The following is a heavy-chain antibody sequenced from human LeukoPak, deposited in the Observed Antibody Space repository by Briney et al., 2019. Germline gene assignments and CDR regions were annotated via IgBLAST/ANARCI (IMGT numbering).Heavy chain of an antibody. J-gene: IGHJ4*02. CDR1: GYTFTSYG. Sequence: ASVKVSCKASGYTFTSYGFTWVRQAPGQGLEWMGWISAYNGNTDYAQKFQGRVTMTTDTSTSTAYMELRSLRSDDTAVYYCARVYCSGGSCYSLDYWAQGTLVTVSS. CDR3: ARVYCSGGSCYSLDY. D-gene: IGHD2-15*01. V-gene: IGHV1-18*01. CDR2: ISAYNGNT.